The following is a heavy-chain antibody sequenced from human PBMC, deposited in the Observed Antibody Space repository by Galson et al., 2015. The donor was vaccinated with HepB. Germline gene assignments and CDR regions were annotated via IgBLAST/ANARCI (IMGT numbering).Heavy chain of an antibody. CDR2: IWYDGSNK. V-gene: IGHV3-33*01. D-gene: IGHD6-13*01. CDR3: ARDEVKAYSSSSVGLPFDP. J-gene: IGHJ5*02. CDR1: GFTFSSYG. Sequence: SLRLSCAASGFTFSSYGMHWVRQAPGKGLEWVAVIWYDGSNKYYADSVKGRFTISRDNSKNTLYLQMNSLRAEDTAVYYCARDEVKAYSSSSVGLPFDPWGQGTLVTVSS.